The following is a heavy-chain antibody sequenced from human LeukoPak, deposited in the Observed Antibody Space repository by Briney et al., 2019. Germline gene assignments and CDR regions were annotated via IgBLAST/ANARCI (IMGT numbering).Heavy chain of an antibody. J-gene: IGHJ4*02. Sequence: GGSLRLSCAASGFTFQNYAMSWVRQAPGKGLEWASSISGSGPSTDYADSVKGRFTISRDKAKNTLYLQMNSLGAEDTAVYYCARLPTFYYDSSHYHYDYWGQGTLVTVSS. D-gene: IGHD3-22*01. CDR2: ISGSGPST. CDR3: ARLPTFYYDSSHYHYDY. CDR1: GFTFQNYA. V-gene: IGHV3-23*01.